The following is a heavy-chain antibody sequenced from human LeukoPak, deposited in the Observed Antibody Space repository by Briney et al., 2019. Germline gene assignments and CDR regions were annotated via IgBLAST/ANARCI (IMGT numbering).Heavy chain of an antibody. CDR2: IYYSGST. Sequence: PSETLSLTCTVSGGSTSSYYWSWIRQPPGKGLEWIGYIYYSGSTNYNPSLKSRVTISVDTSKNQFSLKLSSVTAADTAVYYCARGVSEWLVLDWGQGTLVTVSS. J-gene: IGHJ4*02. V-gene: IGHV4-59*01. D-gene: IGHD6-19*01. CDR1: GGSTSSYY. CDR3: ARGVSEWLVLD.